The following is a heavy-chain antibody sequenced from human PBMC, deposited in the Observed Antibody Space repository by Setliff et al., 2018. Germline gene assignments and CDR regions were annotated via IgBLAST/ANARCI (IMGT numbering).Heavy chain of an antibody. D-gene: IGHD2-21*02. CDR1: GFTFSSYA. V-gene: IGHV3-30*02. CDR2: IRYDGSGK. Sequence: PGGSLRLSCAASGFTFSSYAMHWVRQAPGKGLEWVASIRYDGSGKYYGDSLKGRFTISRDNLENTLYLQMTSMRPEDTAVYYCAKDKDFVVVAAYFDSWGQGTPVTVSS. CDR3: AKDKDFVVVAAYFDS. J-gene: IGHJ4*02.